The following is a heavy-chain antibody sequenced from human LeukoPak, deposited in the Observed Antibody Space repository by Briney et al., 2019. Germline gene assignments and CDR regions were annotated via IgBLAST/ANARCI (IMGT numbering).Heavy chain of an antibody. D-gene: IGHD3-22*01. CDR1: GSTFSSYA. CDR2: ISGSGGST. Sequence: GGSLRLSCVASGSTFSSYAMSWVRQAPGKGLEWVSAISGSGGSTYYADSVKGRFTISRDNSKNTLYLQMNSLRAEDTAVYYCAKTNSYSSGYYNYWGQGTLVTVSS. J-gene: IGHJ4*02. V-gene: IGHV3-23*01. CDR3: AKTNSYSSGYYNY.